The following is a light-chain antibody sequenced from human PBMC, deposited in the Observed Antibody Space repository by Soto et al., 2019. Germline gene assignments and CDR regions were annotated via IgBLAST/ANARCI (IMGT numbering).Light chain of an antibody. Sequence: DIPMTPSPSSLSASVGDRVTITCQTSQDISNYLNWYKQKTGKGPKLLIYDASTLQTGATSRFSGSGYGTDFTFTISSLQPEDIATDYCQQDYNLPITYGKGTRLEIK. CDR1: QDISNY. J-gene: IGKJ5*01. CDR3: QQDYNLPIT. V-gene: IGKV1-33*01. CDR2: DAS.